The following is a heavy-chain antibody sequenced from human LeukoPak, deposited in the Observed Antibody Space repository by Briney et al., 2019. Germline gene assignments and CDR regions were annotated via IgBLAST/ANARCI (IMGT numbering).Heavy chain of an antibody. Sequence: GRSLRLSCAASGFTFSSCAMSWVRQAPGKGLEWVSLISGSGDSRYYADSVKGRFTTSRDNAKNTLWLQMNSLRAEDTAVYYCAKGVTTVRIYYHGMDVWGQGTTVTVSS. J-gene: IGHJ6*02. CDR3: AKGVTTVRIYYHGMDV. CDR2: ISGSGDSR. V-gene: IGHV3-23*01. D-gene: IGHD4-17*01. CDR1: GFTFSSCA.